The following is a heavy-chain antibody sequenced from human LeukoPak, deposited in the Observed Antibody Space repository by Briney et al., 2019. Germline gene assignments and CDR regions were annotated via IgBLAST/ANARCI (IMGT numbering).Heavy chain of an antibody. D-gene: IGHD6-13*01. V-gene: IGHV3-15*01. Sequence: PGGSLRLSCASSGFTLTNAWMSWVRQAPGKGLEWVGRIKSKTDGGTTDYAAPVKGRFTISRDDSKTTLYLQMNSLKSEDTAVYYCTTVLGSSYQYFPRWAQGTLVTVSS. CDR3: TTVLGSSYQYFPR. CDR1: GFTLTNAW. CDR2: IKSKTDGGTT. J-gene: IGHJ1*01.